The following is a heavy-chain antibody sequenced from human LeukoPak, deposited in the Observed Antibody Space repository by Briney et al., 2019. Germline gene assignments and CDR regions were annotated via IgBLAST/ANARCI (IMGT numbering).Heavy chain of an antibody. CDR3: ARVDYVPSYYYYYMDV. D-gene: IGHD4/OR15-4a*01. CDR1: GYTFTSYG. V-gene: IGHV1-18*01. Sequence: ASVKVSCKASGYTFTSYGISWVRQAPGQGLEWMGWISAYNGNRNHAQKLQGRVTMTTDTSTSTAYMELRSLRSDDTAVYYCARVDYVPSYYYYYMDVWGKGTTVTVPS. J-gene: IGHJ6*03. CDR2: ISAYNGNR.